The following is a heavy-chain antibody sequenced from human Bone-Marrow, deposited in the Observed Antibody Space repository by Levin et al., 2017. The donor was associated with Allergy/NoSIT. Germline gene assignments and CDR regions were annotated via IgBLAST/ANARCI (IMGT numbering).Heavy chain of an antibody. V-gene: IGHV3-21*01. CDR1: GSTFSSYD. Sequence: PGGSLRLSCTASGSTFSSYDMNWVRQAPGKGLEWVSSISSGGRSTYYAASVKGRFTISRDNAKNSVYLEMTSLRVDDTAVYFCTRGDVLTGSAGFDVWGQGTMVTVSS. J-gene: IGHJ3*01. D-gene: IGHD3-9*01. CDR3: TRGDVLTGSAGFDV. CDR2: ISSGGRST.